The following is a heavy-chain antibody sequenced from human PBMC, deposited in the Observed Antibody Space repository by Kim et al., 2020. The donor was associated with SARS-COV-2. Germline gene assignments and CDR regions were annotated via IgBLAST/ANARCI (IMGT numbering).Heavy chain of an antibody. CDR3: AKWLNYYDNIGYDC. CDR1: GFTFNTYG. CDR2: ISYDGSDK. V-gene: IGHV3-30*18. D-gene: IGHD3-22*01. J-gene: IGHJ4*02. Sequence: GGSLRLSCAASGFTFNTYGMHWVRQAPGKGLEWVALISYDGSDKYYADSVKGRFTISRDNSKNTLYLQMNSLRAEDTAVYYCAKWLNYYDNIGYDCWGQGTLVTVSS.